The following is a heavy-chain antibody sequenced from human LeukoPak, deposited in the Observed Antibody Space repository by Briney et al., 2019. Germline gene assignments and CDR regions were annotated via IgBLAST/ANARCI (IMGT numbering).Heavy chain of an antibody. CDR3: ATGASISGYVFDY. J-gene: IGHJ4*02. Sequence: GGSLRLSCAASGFSFSSYAMSWVRQAPGKGLEWVSAISGRGGSTYYADSVKGRFTISRDNSKNTLYLQMNSLKTDDTAVYYCATGASISGYVFDYWGQGTLVTVSS. CDR2: ISGRGGST. D-gene: IGHD3-22*01. CDR1: GFSFSSYA. V-gene: IGHV3-23*01.